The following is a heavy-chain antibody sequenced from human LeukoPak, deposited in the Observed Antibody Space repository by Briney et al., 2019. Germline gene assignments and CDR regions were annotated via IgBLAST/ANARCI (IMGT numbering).Heavy chain of an antibody. CDR3: ARDLWYYYDGSGPTPPPDY. J-gene: IGHJ4*02. CDR1: GYTFTSYG. V-gene: IGHV1-18*01. CDR2: ISAYNGNT. D-gene: IGHD3-22*01. Sequence: ASVKVSCKASGYTFTSYGISWVRQAPGQGLEWMGWISAYNGNTNYAQKLQGRVTMTTDTSTSTAYMELRSLRSDDTAVYYCARDLWYYYDGSGPTPPPDYWGQGTLVTVSS.